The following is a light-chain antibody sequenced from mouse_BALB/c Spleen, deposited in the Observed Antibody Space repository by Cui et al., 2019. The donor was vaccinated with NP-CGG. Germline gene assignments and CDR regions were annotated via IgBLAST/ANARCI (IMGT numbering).Light chain of an antibody. CDR2: GTN. Sequence: QSVLTQQSALTTSPGETVTLTCRSSTGAVTTSNYANWVQEKPDHLFTGLIGGTNNRAPGVPARFSGSLIGDTAALTITGAQTEDEAIYFCALWYSNHWVFGGGTKLTVL. CDR1: TGAVTTSNY. V-gene: IGLV1*01. CDR3: ALWYSNHWV. J-gene: IGLJ1*01.